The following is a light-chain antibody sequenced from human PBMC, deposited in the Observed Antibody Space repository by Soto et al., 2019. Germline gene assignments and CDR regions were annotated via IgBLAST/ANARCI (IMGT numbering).Light chain of an antibody. CDR1: QSLLHSNGYNY. CDR3: MQALQTPRT. CDR2: LGS. V-gene: IGKV2-28*01. Sequence: DIVMTQSPLSLPVTPGEPASISCRSSQSLLHSNGYNYLDWYLQRPGQSPQLLIYLGSNRSSGVPHRFGGNISGTDFTLKISRVGAEDVGVYYCMQALQTPRTFGQGTKLEIK. J-gene: IGKJ2*02.